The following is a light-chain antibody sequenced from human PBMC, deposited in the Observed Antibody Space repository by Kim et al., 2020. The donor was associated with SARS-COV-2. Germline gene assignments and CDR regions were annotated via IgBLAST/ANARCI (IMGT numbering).Light chain of an antibody. Sequence: SPGERATRSCRASQSVGIHLAWYLQGHGQAPRLLIDGASIRATGIPVRFIGAGSGTDFTLTISILQSEDLAVYYCQQYDTWPPGYTFGRGTKLEIK. V-gene: IGKV3D-15*03. CDR3: QQYDTWPPGYT. J-gene: IGKJ2*01. CDR1: QSVGIH. CDR2: GAS.